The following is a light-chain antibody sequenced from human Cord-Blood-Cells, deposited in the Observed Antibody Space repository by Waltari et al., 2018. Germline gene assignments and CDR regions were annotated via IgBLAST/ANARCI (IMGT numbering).Light chain of an antibody. CDR2: AAS. V-gene: IGKV1-39*01. CDR1: QSISSY. Sequence: DIQMPQSPSSLSASVGDRVTITCRASQSISSYLNGYQQKPGKAPKLLIYAASNLQSGVPSRFSGSGAGTDFTLTISSLQPDDFATYYCQQSYSTPMYTFGQGTKLEIK. J-gene: IGKJ2*01. CDR3: QQSYSTPMYT.